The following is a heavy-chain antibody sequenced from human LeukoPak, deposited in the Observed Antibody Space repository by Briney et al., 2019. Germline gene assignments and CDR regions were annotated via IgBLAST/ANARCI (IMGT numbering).Heavy chain of an antibody. CDR1: GGTFSSYA. J-gene: IGHJ5*02. V-gene: IGHV1-69*01. CDR2: IIPIFGTA. D-gene: IGHD3-3*01. CDR3: ARDPGDYDFWSAEPLNWFDP. Sequence: SVKVSCKASGGTFSSYAISWVRQAPGQGLEWVGGIIPIFGTANYAQKFQGRVTITADESTSTAYIELSSLRSEDTAVYYCARDPGDYDFWSAEPLNWFDPWGQGTLVTVSS.